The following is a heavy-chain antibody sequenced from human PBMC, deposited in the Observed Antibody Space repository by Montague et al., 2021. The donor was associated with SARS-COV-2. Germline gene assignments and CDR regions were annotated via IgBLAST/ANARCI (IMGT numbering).Heavy chain of an antibody. CDR1: GGSIRSENYY. J-gene: IGHJ4*02. CDR2: IHYSGST. CDR3: AREVRGRIVVVIAIPYYYFDY. Sequence: TLSLTCTVSGGSIRSENYYWSWIRQHPGKGLDWIGYIHYSGSTDYNPSLNSRVSISVDTSKNQFSLKLRSVTAADTAAYYCAREVRGRIVVVIAIPYYYFDYWGQGTLVTVSS. D-gene: IGHD2-21*01. V-gene: IGHV4-31*03.